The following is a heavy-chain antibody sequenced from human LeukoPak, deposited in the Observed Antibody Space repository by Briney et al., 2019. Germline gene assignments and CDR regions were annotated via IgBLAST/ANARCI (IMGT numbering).Heavy chain of an antibody. Sequence: SETLSLTCTVSGGSINSYYRSWIRQPPGKGLEWIGYIYYSGTTNYNPSLKSRVTISVDTSKNQFSLKLSSVTAADTAVYYCARGAGDYYGSGSYNYWGQGTLVTVSS. CDR2: IYYSGTT. V-gene: IGHV4-59*12. D-gene: IGHD3-10*01. J-gene: IGHJ4*02. CDR1: GGSINSYY. CDR3: ARGAGDYYGSGSYNY.